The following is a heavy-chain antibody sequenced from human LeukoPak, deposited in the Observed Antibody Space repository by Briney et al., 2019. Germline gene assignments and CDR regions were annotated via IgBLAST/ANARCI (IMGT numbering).Heavy chain of an antibody. J-gene: IGHJ4*02. CDR1: GFTFSNCA. Sequence: GGSLRLSCAASGFTFSNCAMSWVRQAPGKGLEWVSGIKSSGDTTYYADSVKGRFTISRDNSKNTLHLQMNSLRAEDTAVYYCAKRRYCTTTSCHDFDYWGQGTLVTVSS. CDR3: AKRRYCTTTSCHDFDY. V-gene: IGHV3-23*01. D-gene: IGHD2-2*01. CDR2: IKSSGDTT.